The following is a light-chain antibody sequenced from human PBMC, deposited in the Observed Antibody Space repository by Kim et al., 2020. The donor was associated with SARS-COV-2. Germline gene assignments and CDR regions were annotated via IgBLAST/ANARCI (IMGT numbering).Light chain of an antibody. CDR1: KLGDKY. Sequence: VFPGQTASITCSGDKLGDKYASWYQQKSGQSPVLVIYQDNKRPSGIPERFSGSNSGNTATLTISGTQTMDEADYYCQAWDSSTYVFGPGTKVTVL. V-gene: IGLV3-1*01. CDR3: QAWDSSTYV. J-gene: IGLJ1*01. CDR2: QDN.